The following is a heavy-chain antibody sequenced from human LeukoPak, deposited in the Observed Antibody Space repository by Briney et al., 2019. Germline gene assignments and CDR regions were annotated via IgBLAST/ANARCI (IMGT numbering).Heavy chain of an antibody. CDR1: GFTFSSYW. CDR2: INSDGSST. Sequence: GGSLRLSCAASGFTFSSYWIHWVRQAPGKGLVWVSRINSDGSSTTYADSVKGRFTISRDNAKNTLYLQMNSLRAEDTAVYYCAKVGAPTWGYNWLDPWAREPWSPSPQ. J-gene: IGHJ5*02. D-gene: IGHD1-26*01. V-gene: IGHV3-74*01. CDR3: AKVGAPTWGYNWLDP.